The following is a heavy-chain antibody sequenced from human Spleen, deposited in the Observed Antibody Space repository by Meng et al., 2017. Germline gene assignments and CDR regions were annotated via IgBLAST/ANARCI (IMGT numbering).Heavy chain of an antibody. CDR1: GYNFPDYW. CDR2: IDPKSGDT. CDR3: ARDENISAAGKLFGDY. D-gene: IGHD6-13*01. J-gene: IGHJ4*02. V-gene: IGHV1-2*06. Sequence: ASVKVSCKPSGYNFPDYWLHWVRRAPGQGLEWMRRIDPKSGDTHYAERFQGRVTMTRDTSISTAYMELSGLRSDDTAKYYCARDENISAAGKLFGDYWGQGTLVTVSS.